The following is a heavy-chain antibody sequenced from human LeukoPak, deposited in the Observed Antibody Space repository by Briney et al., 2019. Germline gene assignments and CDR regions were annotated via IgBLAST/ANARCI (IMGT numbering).Heavy chain of an antibody. CDR1: GGSFSGYH. CDR3: ARGQWDRFVVVPAAKGARLDY. J-gene: IGHJ4*02. D-gene: IGHD2-2*01. Sequence: SETLSLTCAVYGGSFSGYHWSWIRQPPGKGLEWIGEINHSGSTNYNPSLKSRVTISVDTSKNQFSLKLSSVTAADTAVYYCARGQWDRFVVVPAAKGARLDYWGQGTLVTVSS. CDR2: INHSGST. V-gene: IGHV4-34*01.